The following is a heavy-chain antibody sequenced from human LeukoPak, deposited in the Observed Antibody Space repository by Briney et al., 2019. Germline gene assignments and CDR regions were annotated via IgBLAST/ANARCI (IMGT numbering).Heavy chain of an antibody. CDR2: IYYSGST. CDR3: ARAEGDYYDSSAGYYFDY. CDR1: GGSISSYY. J-gene: IGHJ4*02. V-gene: IGHV4-59*01. D-gene: IGHD3-22*01. Sequence: KPSETLSLTCTVSGGSISSYYWSWIRQPPGKGLEWIGYIYYSGSTNYNPSLKSRVTISVDTSKNQFSLKLSSVTAADTAVYYCARAEGDYYDSSAGYYFDYWGQGTLVTVSS.